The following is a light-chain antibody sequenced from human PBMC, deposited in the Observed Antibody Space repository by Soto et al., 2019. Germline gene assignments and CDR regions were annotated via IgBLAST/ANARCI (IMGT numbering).Light chain of an antibody. CDR1: QSVSGSY. CDR3: QQYGLAPRSVCT. CDR2: GAS. Sequence: EIELTQSPGTLSLSPGERVTISCRASQSVSGSYFACYQQKPGQPHRLLIAGASNKATGIPDRFSGSGSGTDFTLTISRLEVEDFAVYYCQQYGLAPRSVCTFGQGTRVDIK. V-gene: IGKV3-20*01. J-gene: IGKJ1*01.